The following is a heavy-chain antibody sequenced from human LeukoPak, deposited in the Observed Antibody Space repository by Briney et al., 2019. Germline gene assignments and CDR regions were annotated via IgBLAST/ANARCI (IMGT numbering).Heavy chain of an antibody. D-gene: IGHD5-18*01. CDR3: ARADWDTAMIDY. J-gene: IGHJ4*02. CDR2: ISSRSTYI. Sequence: GGSLRLSCAASGFTFSDYSMNWVRQAPGKGLEWVSSISSRSTYIYHADSVKGRFTISRDNAKNSLYLQMNSLRAEDTAVYYCARADWDTAMIDYWGQGTLVTVSS. V-gene: IGHV3-21*01. CDR1: GFTFSDYS.